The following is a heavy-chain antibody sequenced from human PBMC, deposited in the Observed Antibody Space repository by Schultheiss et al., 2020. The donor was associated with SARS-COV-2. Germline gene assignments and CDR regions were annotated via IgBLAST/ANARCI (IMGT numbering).Heavy chain of an antibody. V-gene: IGHV4-59*01. CDR3: ARGTNWNYVGSWFDP. Sequence: SETLSLTCTVSGGSISSYYWSWIRQPPGKGLEWIGYIYYSGSTNYNPSLKSRVTISVDTSKNQFSLKLSSVTAADTAVYYCARGTNWNYVGSWFDPWGQGTLVTVSS. CDR2: IYYSGST. D-gene: IGHD1-7*01. CDR1: GGSISSYY. J-gene: IGHJ5*02.